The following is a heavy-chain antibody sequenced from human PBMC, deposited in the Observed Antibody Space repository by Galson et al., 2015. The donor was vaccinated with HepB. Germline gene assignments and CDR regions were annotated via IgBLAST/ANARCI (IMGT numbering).Heavy chain of an antibody. CDR2: INPSGGST. D-gene: IGHD5-24*01. CDR1: GYTFTGYY. V-gene: IGHV1-46*03. Sequence: SVKVSCKASGYTFTGYYMHWVRQAPGQGLEWMGIINPSGGSTSYAQKFQGRVTMTRDTSTSTVYMELSSLRSEDTAVYYCARDSPVEMATWCFYYWGQGTLVTVSS. J-gene: IGHJ4*02. CDR3: ARDSPVEMATWCFYY.